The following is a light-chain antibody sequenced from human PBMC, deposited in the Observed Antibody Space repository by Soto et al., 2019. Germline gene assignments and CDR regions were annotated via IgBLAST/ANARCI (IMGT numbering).Light chain of an antibody. V-gene: IGLV2-8*01. CDR1: SSDVGGYNL. J-gene: IGLJ2*01. CDR3: SSYSGSDNFVV. Sequence: QSALTQPPSASGSPGQSVTISCAGTSSDVGGYNLVSWYQQHPGKAPKLMIYEVIKRPSGVPDRFSGSKSGNTASLTVSGLRAEDEADYYCSSYSGSDNFVVFGGGTKLTVL. CDR2: EVI.